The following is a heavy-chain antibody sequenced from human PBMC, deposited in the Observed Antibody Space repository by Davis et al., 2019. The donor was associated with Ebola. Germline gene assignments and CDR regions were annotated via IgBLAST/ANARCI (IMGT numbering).Heavy chain of an antibody. CDR3: ATSHQIRGKDCFDY. CDR2: SDDSGST. D-gene: IGHD3-10*01. Sequence: PSETLSLTCTVSGDSISRHYWSWIRQPPGKGLEWIGYSDDSGSTNYNPPLKSRVTISVDTSGPHFSLLLTSVTAADTAVYYCATSHQIRGKDCFDYWGQGALVTVSS. CDR1: GDSISRHY. J-gene: IGHJ4*02. V-gene: IGHV4-59*11.